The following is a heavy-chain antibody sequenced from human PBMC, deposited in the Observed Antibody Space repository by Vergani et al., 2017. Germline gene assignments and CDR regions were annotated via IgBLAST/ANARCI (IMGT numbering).Heavy chain of an antibody. J-gene: IGHJ3*01. V-gene: IGHV4-39*02. CDR2: ISSSGST. CDR3: ARPVGPSAIADGYHV. Sequence: QLQLQESGPGLVKPSETLSLSCRVSGDSISRSHYYWGFIRQPPGKGLEWIGAISSSGSTYYNPTLKSRLAFSVDTSTNLFSLRRKSVTATDTGMYYCARPVGPSAIADGYHVWGQGTMVTVS. CDR1: GDSISRSHYY. D-gene: IGHD3-10*01.